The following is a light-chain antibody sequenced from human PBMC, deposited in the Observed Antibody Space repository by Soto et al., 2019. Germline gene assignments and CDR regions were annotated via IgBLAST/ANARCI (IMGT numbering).Light chain of an antibody. CDR2: DDT. Sequence: QSALTQPRSVSGSPGQSVTVSCSGSSSDVGRYNSVSWYQQHPGKPPKLMIYDDTKRSSGVPDRFSGSKSGNTASLTISGLQAEDEADYYCSSYVGSYLHVVFGGGTKLTVL. CDR3: SSYVGSYLHVV. J-gene: IGLJ2*01. V-gene: IGLV2-11*01. CDR1: SSDVGRYNS.